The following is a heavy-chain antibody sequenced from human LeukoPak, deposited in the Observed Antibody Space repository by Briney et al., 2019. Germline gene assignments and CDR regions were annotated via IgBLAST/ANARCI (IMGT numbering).Heavy chain of an antibody. Sequence: SGGSLRLSCAASGFTFNGYSMHWVRQAPGKGLDWVSSITAGGATTYYADSVKGRFSISRDNSKNTLYLQMNSLRVEDTAVYYCANAQVFGTPHFEYWGQGTLVTVSS. CDR3: ANAQVFGTPHFEY. CDR2: ITAGGATT. V-gene: IGHV3-23*01. D-gene: IGHD3-3*01. CDR1: GFTFNGYS. J-gene: IGHJ4*02.